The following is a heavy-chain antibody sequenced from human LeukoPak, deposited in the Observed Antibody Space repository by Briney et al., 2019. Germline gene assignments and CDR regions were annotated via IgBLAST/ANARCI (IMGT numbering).Heavy chain of an antibody. CDR1: GFTFSSYA. D-gene: IGHD6-13*01. Sequence: GGSLRLSCAASGFTFSSYAMHWVRQAPGKGLEWVSSISSSSSYIYYADSVKGRFTISRDNAKNSLYLQMNSLRAEDTAVYYCACIPGIAAAGTLPGDYWGQGTLVTVSS. V-gene: IGHV3-21*01. CDR3: ACIPGIAAAGTLPGDY. J-gene: IGHJ4*02. CDR2: ISSSSSYI.